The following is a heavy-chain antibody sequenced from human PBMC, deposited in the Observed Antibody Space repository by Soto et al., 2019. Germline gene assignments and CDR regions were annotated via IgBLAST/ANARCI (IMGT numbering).Heavy chain of an antibody. CDR2: ISGYSTNT. Sequence: QVQLVQSGAEVKTPGASVKVSGKASGYTFSDYGITWVRQAPGQGLEWMGWISGYSTNTKYAEKLQGRVTMTTDTSTKTAYMGRRSPRAEETGVFYCVREGGLLDFGELPIVAYWGQGTLFTVSS. CDR3: VREGGLLDFGELPIVAY. CDR1: GYTFSDYG. J-gene: IGHJ4*02. D-gene: IGHD3-10*01. V-gene: IGHV1-18*01.